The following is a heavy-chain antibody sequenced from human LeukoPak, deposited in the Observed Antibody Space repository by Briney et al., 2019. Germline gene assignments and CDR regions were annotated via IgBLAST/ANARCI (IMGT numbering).Heavy chain of an antibody. V-gene: IGHV4-4*09. J-gene: IGHJ4*02. Sequence: SETLSLSCTTSGVSISRFYWSWVRQPPGKGLEWIGNIYNGVPTFFNPSLKSRVTISVDTSKRQFSLQLASVTAADTAVYYCVQTTGWPGFDYWGQGILVTVSS. CDR2: IYNGVPT. CDR1: GVSISRFY. D-gene: IGHD6-19*01. CDR3: VQTTGWPGFDY.